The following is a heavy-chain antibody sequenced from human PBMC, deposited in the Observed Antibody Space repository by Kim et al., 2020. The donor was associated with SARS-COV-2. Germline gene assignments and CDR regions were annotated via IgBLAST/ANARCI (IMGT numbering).Heavy chain of an antibody. CDR3: AGGRDYIT. CDR1: GGSFSDYY. V-gene: IGHV4-34*01. J-gene: IGHJ4*02. Sequence: SETLSLNSIVYGGSFSDYYWGWIRQPPGKGLEWIGEINHSGRTYYSPSLKSRVTLSVDTSRNQFSLKLTSVTAADTAVYYCAGGRDYITWGRGTLVTVSS. D-gene: IGHD3-3*01. CDR2: INHSGRT.